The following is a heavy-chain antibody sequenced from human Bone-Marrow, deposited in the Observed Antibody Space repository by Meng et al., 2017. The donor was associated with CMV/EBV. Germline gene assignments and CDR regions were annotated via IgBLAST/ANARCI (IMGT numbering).Heavy chain of an antibody. J-gene: IGHJ6*02. V-gene: IGHV3-30*19. Sequence: GESLKISFAASGFTFSSYGMHWVRQAPGKGLEWVAVISYDGSNKYYADSVKGRFTISRDNFKNTLYLQMNSLRAADTAVYYCARTWYYYDFWSGYLYYYGMDVWGQGTTVTVSS. CDR2: ISYDGSNK. CDR1: GFTFSSYG. D-gene: IGHD3-3*01. CDR3: ARTWYYYDFWSGYLYYYGMDV.